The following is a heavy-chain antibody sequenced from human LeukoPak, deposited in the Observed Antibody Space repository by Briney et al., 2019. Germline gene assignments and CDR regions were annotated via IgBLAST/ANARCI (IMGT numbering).Heavy chain of an antibody. CDR3: VKGAQDCSPTTCYYD. V-gene: IGHV3-23*01. CDR2: ISGSGST. CDR1: GYIFNNYA. D-gene: IGHD2-2*01. J-gene: IGHJ4*02. Sequence: PGGSLRLSCVASGYIFNNYAVSWVRQAPGKGLEWVSAISGSGSTYYADSVKGRFTISRDNSKNTGYLQMNSLRAEDTAVYYCVKGAQDCSPTTCYYDWGQGTLVTVSS.